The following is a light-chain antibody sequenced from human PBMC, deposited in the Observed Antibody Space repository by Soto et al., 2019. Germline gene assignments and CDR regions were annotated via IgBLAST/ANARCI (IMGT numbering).Light chain of an antibody. CDR1: QSVRRY. CDR2: GAS. V-gene: IGKV3-20*01. J-gene: IGKJ4*01. Sequence: EIVLTQSPATLSLSPGERATLSCRASQSVRRYLAWYQQKPGQAPRLLIYGASSRATGIPDRFSGSGSGTDFTLTISRLEPEDFAVYYCQQYFGAPLTFGGGTKV. CDR3: QQYFGAPLT.